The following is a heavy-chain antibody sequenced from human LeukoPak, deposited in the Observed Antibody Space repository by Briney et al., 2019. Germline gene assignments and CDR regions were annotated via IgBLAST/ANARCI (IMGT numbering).Heavy chain of an antibody. V-gene: IGHV3-30-3*01. J-gene: IGHJ4*02. CDR1: GFTFGGFP. CDR3: AREYYGALDY. D-gene: IGHD4-17*01. Sequence: PGGSLRLSCAASGFTFGGFPVHWVRQAPGKGLEWVAALSTDGSNTYYTDSVKGRFTISRDNSKNKVYLQMNSLRAEDTAVYYCAREYYGALDYRGQGTLVTVSS. CDR2: LSTDGSNT.